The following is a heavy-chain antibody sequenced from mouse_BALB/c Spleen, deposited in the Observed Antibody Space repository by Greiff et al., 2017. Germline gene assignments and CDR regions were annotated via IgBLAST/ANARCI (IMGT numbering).Heavy chain of an antibody. V-gene: IGHV2-2*02. CDR3: ARIGGYGNYDYYAMDY. CDR1: GFSLTSYG. D-gene: IGHD2-1*01. Sequence: VQLQQSGPGLVQPSQSLSITCTVSGFSLTSYGVHWVRQSPGKGLEWLGVIWSGGSTDYNAAFISRLSISKDNSKSQVFFKMNSLQANDTAIYYCARIGGYGNYDYYAMDYWGQGTSVTVSS. CDR2: IWSGGST. J-gene: IGHJ4*01.